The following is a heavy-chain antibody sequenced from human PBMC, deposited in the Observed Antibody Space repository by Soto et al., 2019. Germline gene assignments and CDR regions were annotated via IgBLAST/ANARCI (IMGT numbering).Heavy chain of an antibody. CDR3: AKGARNVDTAMVYFDY. CDR1: GFTFSSYA. J-gene: IGHJ4*02. D-gene: IGHD5-18*01. CDR2: ISGSGSGSGGSI. V-gene: IGHV3-23*01. Sequence: QPGGSLRLSCAASGFTFSSYAMNWVRQAPGKGLEWVSIISGSGSGSGGSIYYADSVKGRFTISRDNSKNTLYLQMNSLRAEDTAVYYCAKGARNVDTAMVYFDYWGQGTQVTVSS.